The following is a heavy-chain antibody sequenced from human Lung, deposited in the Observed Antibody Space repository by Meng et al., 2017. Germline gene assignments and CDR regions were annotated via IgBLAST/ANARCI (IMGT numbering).Heavy chain of an antibody. CDR1: GFTFSNAW. J-gene: IGHJ4*02. Sequence: EGWRVESGGGLVEPGGSLRLSCATSGFTFSNAWMSWVRQTPGKGLEWLGRIKSKTDGETTDYAAPVKGRFSISRDDAKNTLYLQMNSLKTEDTAVYYCQWLSTHPPDCWGQGTLVTVSS. CDR2: IKSKTDGETT. V-gene: IGHV3-15*01. CDR3: QWLSTHPPDC. D-gene: IGHD3-22*01.